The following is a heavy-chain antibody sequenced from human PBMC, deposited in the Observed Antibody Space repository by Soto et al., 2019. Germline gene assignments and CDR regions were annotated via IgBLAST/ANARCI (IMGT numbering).Heavy chain of an antibody. V-gene: IGHV6-1*01. J-gene: IGHJ6*02. D-gene: IGHD6-13*01. CDR1: VDTVSSNRVA. CDR2: TYYRSKWYN. Sequence: SQTLSLPCVGSVDTVSSNRVAWNWIRQSPSRGLEWLGRTYYRSKWYNDYAVSVKSRITINPDTSKNQFSLQLNSVTPEDTAVYYCARDGIAAAGTDLYYYYGMDVWGQGTTVTVSS. CDR3: ARDGIAAAGTDLYYYYGMDV.